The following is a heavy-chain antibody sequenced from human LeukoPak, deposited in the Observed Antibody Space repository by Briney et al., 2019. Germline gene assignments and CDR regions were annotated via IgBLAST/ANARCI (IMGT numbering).Heavy chain of an antibody. J-gene: IGHJ6*02. D-gene: IGHD3-22*01. V-gene: IGHV4-59*01. CDR2: IYYSGST. Sequence: SETLSLTCTVSGGSISSYYWSWIRQPPGKGLEWIGYIYYSGSTNYNPSLKSRVTISVDTSKNQFSLKLSSVTAADTAVYYCARGGTLAMIVVSTWSGMDVWGQGTTVTVSS. CDR3: ARGGTLAMIVVSTWSGMDV. CDR1: GGSISSYY.